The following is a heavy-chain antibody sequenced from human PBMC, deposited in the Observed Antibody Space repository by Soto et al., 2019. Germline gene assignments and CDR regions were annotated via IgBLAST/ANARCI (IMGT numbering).Heavy chain of an antibody. CDR3: ARVYDILTGSNWFDP. V-gene: IGHV1-46*03. J-gene: IGHJ5*02. CDR1: GYTFTSYY. Sequence: ASVKVSCKASGYTFTSYYMHWVRQAPGQGLEWMGIINPSGGSTSYAQKFQGRVTMTRDTSTSTVYMELSSLRSEDTAVYYCARVYDILTGSNWFDPWGQGTLVTVSS. CDR2: INPSGGST. D-gene: IGHD3-9*01.